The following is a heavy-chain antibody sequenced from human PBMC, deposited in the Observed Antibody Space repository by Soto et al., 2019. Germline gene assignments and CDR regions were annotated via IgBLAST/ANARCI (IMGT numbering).Heavy chain of an antibody. V-gene: IGHV5-10-1*01. CDR1: GYSFAGYW. CDR3: ARQIYDSDTGPNFQYYFDS. J-gene: IGHJ4*02. CDR2: IDPSDSQT. Sequence: PGESLKISCKTSGYSFAGYWITWVRQKPGKGLEWMGRIDPSDSQTYYSPSFRGHVTISVTKSITTVFLQWSSLGASDTAMYYCARQIYDSDTGPNFQYYFDSWGQGTPVPVSS. D-gene: IGHD3-22*01.